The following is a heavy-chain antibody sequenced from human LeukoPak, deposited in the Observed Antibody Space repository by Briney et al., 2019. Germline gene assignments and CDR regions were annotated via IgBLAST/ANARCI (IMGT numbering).Heavy chain of an antibody. CDR3: AKQKAVDYFDY. CDR1: GFTFSNFG. V-gene: IGHV3-30*18. J-gene: IGHJ4*02. Sequence: GGSLRLSCAASGFTFSNFGMHWVRQAPGKGLEWVAVISYDGKNEYYTDSVKGRFTISRDNAKNTLYLQMNSLRAEDTAVYYCAKQKAVDYFDYWGQGTLVTVSP. CDR2: ISYDGKNE.